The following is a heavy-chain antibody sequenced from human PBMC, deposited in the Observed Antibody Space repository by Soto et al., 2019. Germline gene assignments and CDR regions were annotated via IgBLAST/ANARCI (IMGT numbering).Heavy chain of an antibody. J-gene: IGHJ3*01. Sequence: QVQLVQSGAEVKKPGSSVRVSCKASGPTFTSYAINWVRQAPGQGLEWMGGIIPISGLANYAQRFQGRVTFTADESTNTAYMDLSSLKYEGTAMFYCARGEFGYYSDSFEVWGQGTMVPVSS. D-gene: IGHD3-16*01. V-gene: IGHV1-69*01. CDR3: ARGEFGYYSDSFEV. CDR1: GPTFTSYA. CDR2: IIPISGLA.